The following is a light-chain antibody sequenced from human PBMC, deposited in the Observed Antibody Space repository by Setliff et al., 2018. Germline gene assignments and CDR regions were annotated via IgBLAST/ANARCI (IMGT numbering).Light chain of an antibody. CDR3: SAYAGSNNWGV. J-gene: IGLJ1*01. CDR1: SSDVGAYDY. Sequence: QSVLTQPPSASGSPGQSVTISCTGTSSDVGAYDYVSWYQQHPGKAPKLMLYKVTERPSGVPDRFSGSKSGSTASLTVSGLQADDEADYYCSAYAGSNNWGVFGTGTQLTVL. CDR2: KVT. V-gene: IGLV2-8*01.